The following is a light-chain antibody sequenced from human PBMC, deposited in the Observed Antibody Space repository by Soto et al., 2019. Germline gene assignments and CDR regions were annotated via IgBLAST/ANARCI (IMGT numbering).Light chain of an antibody. CDR1: RSDVGSYNL. CDR2: EVS. CDR3: CSYAGSSTPYV. Sequence: QSVLTQPASVSGSPGQWITISCTGNRSDVGSYNLVSCYQQHPGKAPKLMIYEVSKRPSGVSNRFSGSKSGNTASLTISGLQAEDEADYYCCSYAGSSTPYVFGTGTKVTVL. J-gene: IGLJ1*01. V-gene: IGLV2-23*02.